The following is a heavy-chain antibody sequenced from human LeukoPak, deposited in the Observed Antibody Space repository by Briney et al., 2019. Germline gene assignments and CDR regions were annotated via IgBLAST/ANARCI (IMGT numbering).Heavy chain of an antibody. Sequence: GGSLRLSCAASGFTFSSYDMHWVRQPTGKGLEWVSAIGSLGDTYYSGSVKGRFTISRENAKNSLYLQMNSLRAGDTAIYYCARASNGLNYWGQGSLVTVSS. V-gene: IGHV3-13*01. D-gene: IGHD3-22*01. CDR1: GFTFSSYD. J-gene: IGHJ4*02. CDR2: IGSLGDT. CDR3: ARASNGLNY.